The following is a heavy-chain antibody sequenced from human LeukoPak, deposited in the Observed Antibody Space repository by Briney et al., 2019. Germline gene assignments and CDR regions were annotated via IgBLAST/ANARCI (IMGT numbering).Heavy chain of an antibody. CDR3: ARVLVVGNFYFDY. CDR1: GFTFSSYD. V-gene: IGHV3-33*01. Sequence: PGRSLRLSCAASGFTFSSYDMHWVRQAPGKGLEWVAVIWYDGSNKYYADSVKGRFTISRDNSKNTLYLQMNSLRAEDTAVYYCARVLVVGNFYFDYWGQGTLVTVSS. D-gene: IGHD4-23*01. J-gene: IGHJ4*02. CDR2: IWYDGSNK.